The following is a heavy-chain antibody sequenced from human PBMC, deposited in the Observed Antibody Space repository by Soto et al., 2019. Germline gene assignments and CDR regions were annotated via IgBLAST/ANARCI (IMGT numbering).Heavy chain of an antibody. Sequence: VQLLESGGGLVQPGGSLRLSCAASGFTFSSYAMNWVRQAPGQGLEWVSGFSGSGSSTSYADFVKGRFTISRDNSKSTLYLQMNSLRAEDTAVYYCAKGDCSSTNCPIDYWGQGTLVTVSS. CDR2: FSGSGSST. CDR3: AKGDCSSTNCPIDY. CDR1: GFTFSSYA. V-gene: IGHV3-23*01. J-gene: IGHJ4*02. D-gene: IGHD2-2*01.